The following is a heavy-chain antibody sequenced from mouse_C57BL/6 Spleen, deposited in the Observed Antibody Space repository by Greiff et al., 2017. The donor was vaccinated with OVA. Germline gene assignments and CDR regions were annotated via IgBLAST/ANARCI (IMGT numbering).Heavy chain of an antibody. V-gene: IGHV2-2*01. Sequence: VKLQESGPGLVQPSQSLSITCTVSGFSLTSYGVHWVRQSPGKGLEWLGVIWSGGSTDYNAAFISRLSISKDNSKSQVFFKMNSLQADDTAIYYCARIYYGSSEGYFDYWGQGTTLTVSS. CDR1: GFSLTSYG. D-gene: IGHD1-1*01. CDR2: IWSGGST. CDR3: ARIYYGSSEGYFDY. J-gene: IGHJ2*01.